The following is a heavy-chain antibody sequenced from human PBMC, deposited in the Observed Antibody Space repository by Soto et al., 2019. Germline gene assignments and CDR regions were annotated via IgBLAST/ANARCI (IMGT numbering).Heavy chain of an antibody. CDR1: GGTFSRYA. V-gene: IGHV1-69*13. CDR3: ARDGTLYDSSGYYYLY. CDR2: IIPMFGTA. D-gene: IGHD3-22*01. Sequence: SVKVSCKASGGTFSRYAINWVRQAPGQGLEWMGGIIPMFGTANHAQKFQGRVTITADESTNTGYMELRSLISEDTAVYYCARDGTLYDSSGYYYLYWGQGTLVTVSS. J-gene: IGHJ4*02.